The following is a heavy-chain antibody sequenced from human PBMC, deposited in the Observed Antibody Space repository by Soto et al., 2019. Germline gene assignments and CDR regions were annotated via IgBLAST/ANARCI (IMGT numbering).Heavy chain of an antibody. D-gene: IGHD4-4*01. CDR2: ISYDGSHK. Sequence: QVQLVESGGGVVQPGRSLRLSCAASGFTFNNYGMHWVRQAPGKGLVWVTVISYDGSHKYYADSVKGRFTISRDNSKNIPYLQMSSLRDEDTAVYYCAKRGGDHSNYSWGIDVWGQGTTVTVSS. CDR3: AKRGGDHSNYSWGIDV. CDR1: GFTFNNYG. V-gene: IGHV3-30*18. J-gene: IGHJ6*02.